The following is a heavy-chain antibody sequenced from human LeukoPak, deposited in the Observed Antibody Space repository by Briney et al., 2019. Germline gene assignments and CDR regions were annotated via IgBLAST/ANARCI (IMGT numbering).Heavy chain of an antibody. CDR3: ARDLREYYDFYSGYLDY. CDR2: ISFSSSYI. J-gene: IGHJ4*02. CDR1: GFTFSSHN. V-gene: IGHV3-21*01. D-gene: IGHD3-3*01. Sequence: KTGGSLRLSCAASGFTFSSHNMNWVRQAPGKGLEWVASISFSSSYIYYADSVRGRFTISRDNAKNSLYLRMNTLRAEDTAVYYCARDLREYYDFYSGYLDYWGQGTLVTVSS.